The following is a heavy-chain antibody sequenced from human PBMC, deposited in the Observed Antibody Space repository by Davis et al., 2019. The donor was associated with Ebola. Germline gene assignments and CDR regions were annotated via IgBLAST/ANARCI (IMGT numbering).Heavy chain of an antibody. J-gene: IGHJ4*02. CDR3: ARDIDSTSCLYD. V-gene: IGHV1-46*01. CDR1: RYTFTSYV. CDR2: IYPGDGST. Sequence: ASVKVSCKASRYTFTSYVPSYGISWVRQAPGQGLEWLGIIYPGDGSTNYAPRFRGRLTMTRDTSTSTLYLEVSGLRSDDTAVYYCARDIDSTSCLYDWGQGTLVTVSS. D-gene: IGHD2-2*01.